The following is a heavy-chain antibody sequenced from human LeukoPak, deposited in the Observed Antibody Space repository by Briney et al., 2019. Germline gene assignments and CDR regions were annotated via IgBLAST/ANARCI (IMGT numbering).Heavy chain of an antibody. V-gene: IGHV4-30-4*01. CDR3: ARIRYCSGGSCYRFRTHFDY. D-gene: IGHD2-15*01. Sequence: PSETLSLTCAVYGGSFSGYYWSWIRQPPGKGLEWIGYIYYSGSTYYNPSLKSRVTISVDTSKNQFSLKLSSVTAADTAVYYCARIRYCSGGSCYRFRTHFDYWGQGTLVTVSS. CDR2: IYYSGST. J-gene: IGHJ4*02. CDR1: GGSFSGYY.